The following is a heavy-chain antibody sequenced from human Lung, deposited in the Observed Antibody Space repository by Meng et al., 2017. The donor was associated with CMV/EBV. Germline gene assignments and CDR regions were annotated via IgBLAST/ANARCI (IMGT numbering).Heavy chain of an antibody. CDR1: SGYA. CDR2: ISYDGSNK. CDR3: ARDHLSTIFGVVIIRKYFDY. J-gene: IGHJ4*02. V-gene: IGHV3-30*04. Sequence: SGYAMHWVSQAPGKRMEWVAVISYDGSNKYYADSVKGRFTISRDNSKNTLYLQMNSLRAEDTAVYYCARDHLSTIFGVVIIRKYFDYWGQGTLVTVSS. D-gene: IGHD3-3*01.